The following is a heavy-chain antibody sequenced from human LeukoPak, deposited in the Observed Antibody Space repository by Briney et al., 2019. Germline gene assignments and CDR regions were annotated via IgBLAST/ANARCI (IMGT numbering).Heavy chain of an antibody. V-gene: IGHV4-34*01. CDR1: GGSFSGYY. CDR2: INHSGST. CDR3: ARAGYCSGGSCSGAFYMDV. J-gene: IGHJ6*03. Sequence: SETLSLTCAVYGGSFSGYYWSWIRQPPGKGLEWIGEINHSGSTNYNPSLKSRVPISVDTSKNQFSLKLSSVTAADTAVYYCARAGYCSGGSCSGAFYMDVWGKGTTVTVSS. D-gene: IGHD2-15*01.